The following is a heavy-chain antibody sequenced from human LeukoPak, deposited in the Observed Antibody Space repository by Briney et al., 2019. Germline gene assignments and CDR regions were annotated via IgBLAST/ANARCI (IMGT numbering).Heavy chain of an antibody. D-gene: IGHD6-13*01. CDR2: ISGSGGST. V-gene: IGHV3-23*01. J-gene: IGHJ6*03. CDR3: AKGRYSSSWYKDYYYYMDV. CDR1: GFTFSSYA. Sequence: PGGSLCLSCAASGFTFSSYAMSWVRQAPGKGLEWVSAISGSGGSTYYADSVKGRFTISRDNSKNTLYLQMNSLRAEDTAVYYCAKGRYSSSWYKDYYYYMDVWGKGTTVTVSS.